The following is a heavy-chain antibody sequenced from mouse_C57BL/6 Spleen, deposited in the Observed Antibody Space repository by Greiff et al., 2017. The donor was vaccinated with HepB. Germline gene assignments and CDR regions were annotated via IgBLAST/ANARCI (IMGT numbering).Heavy chain of an antibody. J-gene: IGHJ4*01. CDR2: INPNNGGT. CDR3: ARAGNYDDPRYYAMDY. CDR1: GYTFTDYY. Sequence: VQLQQSGPELVKPGASVKISCKASGYTFTDYYMNWVKQSHGKSLEWIGDINPNNGGTSYNQKFKGKATLTVDKSSSTAYMELRSLTSEDSAVYYCARAGNYDDPRYYAMDYWGQGTSVTVSS. V-gene: IGHV1-26*01. D-gene: IGHD2-4*01.